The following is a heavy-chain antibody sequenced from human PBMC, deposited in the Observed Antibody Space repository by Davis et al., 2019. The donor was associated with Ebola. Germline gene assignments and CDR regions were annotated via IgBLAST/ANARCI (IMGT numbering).Heavy chain of an antibody. Sequence: GESLKISCAASGFTFSSYGMHWVRQAPGKGLEWVAVISYDGSNKYYADSVKGRFTISRDNSKNTLYLQMNSLRAEDTAVYYCATTAAAAEIDYWGQGTLVTVSS. D-gene: IGHD6-13*01. V-gene: IGHV3-30*03. CDR3: ATTAAAAEIDY. J-gene: IGHJ4*02. CDR2: ISYDGSNK. CDR1: GFTFSSYG.